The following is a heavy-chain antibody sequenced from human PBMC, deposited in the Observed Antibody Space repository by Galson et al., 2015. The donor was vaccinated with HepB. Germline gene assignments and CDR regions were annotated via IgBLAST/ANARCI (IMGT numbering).Heavy chain of an antibody. CDR2: IYWDDDK. V-gene: IGHV2-5*02. CDR1: GFSLSTSGVG. CDR3: ARLCSSSRSFGY. D-gene: IGHD6-13*01. Sequence: PALVKPTQTLTLTCTFSGFSLSTSGVGVGWIRQPPGKALEWLALIYWDDDKRYSPSLKSRLTITKDTSKNQVVLTMTNMDPVDTATYYCARLCSSSRSFGYWGQGTLVTVSS. J-gene: IGHJ4*02.